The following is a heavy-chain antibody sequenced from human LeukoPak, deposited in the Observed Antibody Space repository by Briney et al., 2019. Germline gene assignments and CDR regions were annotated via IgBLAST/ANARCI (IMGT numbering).Heavy chain of an antibody. CDR1: GFTFSDYY. Sequence: GGSLRLSCAASGFTFSDYYMSWIRQAPGKGLEWVSYIGISGSIIYYADSVKGRFTISRDNAKNSLYLQMNSLRAEDTALYYCASGRYTYGLSHDAFDIWGQGTMVTVSS. V-gene: IGHV3-11*01. J-gene: IGHJ3*02. CDR3: ASGRYTYGLSHDAFDI. D-gene: IGHD5-18*01. CDR2: IGISGSII.